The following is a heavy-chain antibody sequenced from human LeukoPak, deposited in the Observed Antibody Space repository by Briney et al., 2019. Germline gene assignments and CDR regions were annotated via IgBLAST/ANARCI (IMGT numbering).Heavy chain of an antibody. CDR2: ISSSSSYI. Sequence: PGGSLRLSCAASGFTFSSYSMNWVRQAPGKGLEWVSSISSSSSYIYYADSVKGRFTISRDNAKNSLYLRMNSLRAEDTAVYYCARASPGGNSFDYWGQGTLVTVSS. CDR1: GFTFSSYS. CDR3: ARASPGGNSFDY. V-gene: IGHV3-21*01. D-gene: IGHD4-23*01. J-gene: IGHJ4*02.